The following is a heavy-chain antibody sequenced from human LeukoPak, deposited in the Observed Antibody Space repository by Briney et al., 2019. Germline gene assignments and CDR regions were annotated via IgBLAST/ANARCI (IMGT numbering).Heavy chain of an antibody. CDR1: GFTFSSYA. J-gene: IGHJ3*02. V-gene: IGHV3-23*01. D-gene: IGHD1-1*01. Sequence: GGSLRLSCAASGFTFSSYAMSWVRQAPGKGLEWVSAISGSGGSTYYADSVKGRFTISRDNSKNTLYLQINSLRAEDTAVYYCAEDLGQLERFDAFDIWGQGTMVTVSS. CDR2: ISGSGGST. CDR3: AEDLGQLERFDAFDI.